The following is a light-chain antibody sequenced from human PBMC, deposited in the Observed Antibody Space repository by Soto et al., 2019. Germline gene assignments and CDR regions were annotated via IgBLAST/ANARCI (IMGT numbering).Light chain of an antibody. CDR2: GAS. V-gene: IGKV3-20*01. J-gene: IGKJ1*01. Sequence: EIVLTQSPGTLSLSPGERATLSCRASQSVSSSSLAWYQQKPGQAPRLLIYGASSRATGIPDRFSGSGSGTDFPLTISRLEPVDVAVYYCQQYGRLPWTFGHGTKVEIK. CDR1: QSVSSSS. CDR3: QQYGRLPWT.